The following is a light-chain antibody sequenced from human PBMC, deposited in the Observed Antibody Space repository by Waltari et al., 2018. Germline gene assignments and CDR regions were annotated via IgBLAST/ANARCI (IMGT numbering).Light chain of an antibody. CDR3: QSADSSGNYVV. J-gene: IGLJ2*01. CDR2: RDT. Sequence: SYELTQPPSVSVYPGQTARITCSGDALPKQDAFWYQQRPGPAPVLVIYRDTERPSGIPERLSGSSSGTIVTLTISGVQAEDEADYYCQSADSSGNYVVFGGGTKLTVL. V-gene: IGLV3-25*03. CDR1: ALPKQD.